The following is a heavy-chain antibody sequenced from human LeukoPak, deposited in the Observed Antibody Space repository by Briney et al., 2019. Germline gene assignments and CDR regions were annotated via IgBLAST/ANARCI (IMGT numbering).Heavy chain of an antibody. Sequence: SVKVSCKASGGTFSSYAISWVRQAPGQGLEWMGGIIPIFGTANYAQKFQGRVTITADESTSTAYMELSSLRSEDTAVYYCARGHRVKYSSSWDDAFDIWGQGTMVTVSS. CDR2: IIPIFGTA. D-gene: IGHD6-6*01. CDR3: ARGHRVKYSSSWDDAFDI. V-gene: IGHV1-69*01. CDR1: GGTFSSYA. J-gene: IGHJ3*02.